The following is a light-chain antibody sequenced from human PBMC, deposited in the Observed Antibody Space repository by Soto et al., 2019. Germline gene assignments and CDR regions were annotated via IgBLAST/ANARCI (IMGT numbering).Light chain of an antibody. CDR2: DAS. Sequence: DIQMTQSPSTLSASVGDRVTITCRASQSISSWLAWYQQKPGKAPKLLIYDASSLESGVPSRFSGSGSGTEFTLPISSLQPDDFAPYYCQQYNSYPLTFGGGTKVEIK. V-gene: IGKV1-5*01. J-gene: IGKJ4*01. CDR1: QSISSW. CDR3: QQYNSYPLT.